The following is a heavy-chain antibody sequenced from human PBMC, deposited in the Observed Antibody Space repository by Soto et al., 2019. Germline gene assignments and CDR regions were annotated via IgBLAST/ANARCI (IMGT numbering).Heavy chain of an antibody. CDR2: ISYDANDK. CDR1: GFIFSSYA. J-gene: IGHJ4*02. Sequence: VGSLRLSCAASGFIFSSYAMHWVRQAPGKGLEWVALISYDANDKYYADSVKGRFTISRDFSSNTLSLQMNSLRAEDTAVYYCARGPNYYDNSGYFAYWGQGTLVTVSS. D-gene: IGHD3-22*01. V-gene: IGHV3-30-3*01. CDR3: ARGPNYYDNSGYFAY.